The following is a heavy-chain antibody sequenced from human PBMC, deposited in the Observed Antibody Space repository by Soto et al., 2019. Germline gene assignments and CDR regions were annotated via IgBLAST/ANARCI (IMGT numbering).Heavy chain of an antibody. V-gene: IGHV1-2*04. CDR3: ARITVSGSGSMDV. J-gene: IGHJ6*02. D-gene: IGHD3-10*01. CDR2: INPNSGGT. Sequence: ASVKVSCKASGYTFTGYYMHWVRQAPGQGLEWMGWINPNSGGTNYAQKFQGWVTMTRDTSISTAYMELSRLRSDDTAVYYCARITVSGSGSMDVWGQATMVTVSS. CDR1: GYTFTGYY.